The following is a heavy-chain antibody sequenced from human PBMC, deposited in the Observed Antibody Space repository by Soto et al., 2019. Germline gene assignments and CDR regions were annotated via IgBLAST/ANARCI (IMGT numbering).Heavy chain of an antibody. J-gene: IGHJ4*02. CDR3: ARDSTDYGVFY. D-gene: IGHD3-10*01. CDR2: IYYSGST. CDR1: GGSFSGYY. Sequence: SETLSLTCAVYGGSFSGYYWSWIRQPPGKGLEWIGYIYYSGSTNYNPSFKSRVTISVDTSKNQFSLKLSSVTAADTAVYYCARDSTDYGVFYWGQGTLVTVSS. V-gene: IGHV4-59*01.